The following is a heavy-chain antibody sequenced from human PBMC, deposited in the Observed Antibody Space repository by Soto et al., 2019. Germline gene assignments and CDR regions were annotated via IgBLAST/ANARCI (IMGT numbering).Heavy chain of an antibody. CDR1: GGSIRSSNW. Sequence: SETLCLTCTVAGGSIRSSNWWSWISQPPGKGLEWIGYIYYSGSTYYNPSLKSRVTISVDTSKNQFSLKLSSVTAADTAVYYCAREWGSPATLDYWGQGTLVTGSS. CDR2: IYYSGST. J-gene: IGHJ4*02. D-gene: IGHD2-15*01. V-gene: IGHV4-30-4*01. CDR3: AREWGSPATLDY.